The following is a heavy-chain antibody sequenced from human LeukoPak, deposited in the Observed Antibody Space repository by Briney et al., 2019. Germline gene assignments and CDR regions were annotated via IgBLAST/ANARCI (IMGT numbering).Heavy chain of an antibody. CDR2: IYYSGST. D-gene: IGHD3-3*01. Sequence: SQTLSLTCNVSGGSISSGGSRWSWIRQHPGKGLEWIGYIYYSGSTYYNPSLESRLTMSVDTSKNQFSLHLTSVTAADTAVYYCATVLRLDSYYDFWSGHSPFDYWGQGTLVTVSS. CDR3: ATVLRLDSYYDFWSGHSPFDY. J-gene: IGHJ4*02. V-gene: IGHV4-31*03. CDR1: GGSISSGGSR.